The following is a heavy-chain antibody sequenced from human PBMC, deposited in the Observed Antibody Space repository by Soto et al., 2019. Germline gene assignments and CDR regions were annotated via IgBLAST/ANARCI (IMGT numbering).Heavy chain of an antibody. Sequence: PGGSLRLSCAASGFSFTSYGMHWVRQAPGKGLDWVALISSDGSNKYYPDSGKGRFTISRDNSKNTLYLQMNSLRSEDTAGYYYAAGLYFFDYCGQGTLVTVSS. CDR1: GFSFTSYG. CDR3: AAGLYFFDY. V-gene: IGHV3-30*03. CDR2: ISSDGSNK. D-gene: IGHD5-12*01. J-gene: IGHJ4*02.